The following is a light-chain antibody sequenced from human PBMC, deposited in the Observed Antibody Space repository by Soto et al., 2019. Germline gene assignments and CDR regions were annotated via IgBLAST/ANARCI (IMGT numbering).Light chain of an antibody. CDR3: ETWESKTQV. V-gene: IGLV4-60*02. CDR2: LEGSGSY. Sequence: QLVLTQSSSASASLGSSVKLTCTLRSGHSSYIIAWHQQQPGKAPRYLMKLEGSGSYNKGSGVPDRFSGSSSAADRYLTICTRQFDGEGVYFYETWESKTQVFGTGTKLTVL. CDR1: SGHSSYI. J-gene: IGLJ1*01.